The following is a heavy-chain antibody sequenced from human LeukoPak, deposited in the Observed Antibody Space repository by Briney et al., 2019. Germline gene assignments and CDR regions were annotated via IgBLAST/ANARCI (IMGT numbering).Heavy chain of an antibody. V-gene: IGHV3-43*01. CDR2: AGWAGGTT. CDR1: GFNFDRYT. D-gene: IGHD3-10*02. CDR3: AKELDTMFFDY. Sequence: GGSLRLSCATSGFNFDRYTIHWVRQAPGKGLEWVSFAGWAGGTTFYSDSVRGRFTISRDSGRKSVYLQMNSLTTDDTAFYFCAKELDTMFFDYWGQGALVTVSS. J-gene: IGHJ4*02.